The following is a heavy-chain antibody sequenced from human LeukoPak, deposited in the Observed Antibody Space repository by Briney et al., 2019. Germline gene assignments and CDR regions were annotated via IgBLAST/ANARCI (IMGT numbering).Heavy chain of an antibody. Sequence: GGSLRLSCAASGFTFSSYAMSWVRQAPGKGLEWVSAISGSGGSTYYADSVKGRFTISRDNSKNTLYLQMNSLRAEDTAVYYCAKDLLDGYNPYYSDYWGQGTLVTVSS. CDR1: GFTFSSYA. D-gene: IGHD5-24*01. J-gene: IGHJ4*02. CDR3: AKDLLDGYNPYYSDY. V-gene: IGHV3-23*01. CDR2: ISGSGGST.